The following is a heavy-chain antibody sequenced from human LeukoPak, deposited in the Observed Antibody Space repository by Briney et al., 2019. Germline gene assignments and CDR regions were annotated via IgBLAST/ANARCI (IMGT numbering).Heavy chain of an antibody. V-gene: IGHV1-18*01. CDR2: ISAYNGNT. Sequence: ASVKVSCKASGYTFTSYGISWVRQAPGQGLEWMGWISAYNGNTNYAQKLQGRVTMTTDTSTSTAYMELRSLRSDDTAVYYCARYCSSTSCYDGNFDYWGHGTLVTVSS. J-gene: IGHJ4*01. CDR3: ARYCSSTSCYDGNFDY. CDR1: GYTFTSYG. D-gene: IGHD2-2*01.